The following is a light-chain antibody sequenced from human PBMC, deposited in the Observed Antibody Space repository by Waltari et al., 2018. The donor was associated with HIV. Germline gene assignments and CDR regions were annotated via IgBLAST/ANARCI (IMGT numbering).Light chain of an antibody. Sequence: HSVLTQPPSVSGAPGQRVTISCTGSSSNIGADYHVNWYQQLPGTAPKVLIYGDNMRPAGVPDRVSGCRSGTSASLAISGLQAEDEADYYCHAYDSSLDGWVFGGGTKLTVL. V-gene: IGLV1-40*01. CDR2: GDN. CDR3: HAYDSSLDGWV. J-gene: IGLJ3*02. CDR1: SSNIGADYH.